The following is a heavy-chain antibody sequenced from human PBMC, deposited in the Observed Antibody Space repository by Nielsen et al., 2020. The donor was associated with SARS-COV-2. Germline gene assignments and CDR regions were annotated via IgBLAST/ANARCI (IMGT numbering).Heavy chain of an antibody. V-gene: IGHV3-48*02. D-gene: IGHD3-3*01. CDR1: GFTFSSYS. Sequence: GSLRLSCAASGFTFSSYSMNWVRQAPGKGLEWVSYISSSSSTIYYADSVKGRFTISRDNAKNSLYLQMNSLRDEDTAVYYCARDTYYDFWSGYPYYYYGMDVWGQGTTVTVSS. J-gene: IGHJ6*02. CDR3: ARDTYYDFWSGYPYYYYGMDV. CDR2: ISSSSSTI.